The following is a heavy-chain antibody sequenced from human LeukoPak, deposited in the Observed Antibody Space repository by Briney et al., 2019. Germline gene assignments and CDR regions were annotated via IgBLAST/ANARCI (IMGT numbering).Heavy chain of an antibody. CDR1: GYSISNGYY. J-gene: IGHJ5*02. CDR2: IHHSGTT. Sequence: SETLSLTCTVSGYSISNGYYWGWVRQPPGKGLEWIGTIHHSGTTYYSPSLRSRATTSVDTSKNQFSLSLRSVTAAGTAVCYCARSYYDTRGRFDPWGQGTLVTVSS. D-gene: IGHD3-22*01. V-gene: IGHV4-38-2*02. CDR3: ARSYYDTRGRFDP.